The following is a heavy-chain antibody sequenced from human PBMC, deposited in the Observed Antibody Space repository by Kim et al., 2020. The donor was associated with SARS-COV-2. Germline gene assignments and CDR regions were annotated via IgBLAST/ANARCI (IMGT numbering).Heavy chain of an antibody. V-gene: IGHV3-23*01. D-gene: IGHD5-12*01. J-gene: IGHJ6*02. Sequence: GGSLRLSCAASGFTFSSYAMSWVRQAPGKGLEWVSAISGSGGSIYYADSVKGRFTISRDNSKNTLYLQMNSLRAEDTAVYYCAKDQGRCYDPDYYYYYGMDVWGQGTTVTVSS. CDR2: ISGSGGSI. CDR3: AKDQGRCYDPDYYYYYGMDV. CDR1: GFTFSSYA.